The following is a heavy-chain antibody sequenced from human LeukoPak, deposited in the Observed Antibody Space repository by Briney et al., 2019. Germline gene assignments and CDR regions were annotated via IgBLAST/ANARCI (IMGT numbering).Heavy chain of an antibody. CDR3: AIHGGYCSSTSCYGRYFDY. J-gene: IGHJ4*02. CDR2: INPNSGGT. D-gene: IGHD2-2*01. CDR1: GYTFTGYY. Sequence: ASVKVSCKASGYTFTGYYMHWVRQAPGQGLEWMGWINPNSGGTNYAQKFQGRVTMTRDMSISTAYMELSRLRSDDTAVYYCAIHGGYCSSTSCYGRYFDYWGQGTLVTVSS. V-gene: IGHV1-2*02.